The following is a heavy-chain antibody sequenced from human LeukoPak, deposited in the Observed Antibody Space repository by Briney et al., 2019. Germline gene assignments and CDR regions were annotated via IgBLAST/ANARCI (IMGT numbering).Heavy chain of an antibody. CDR3: ARPYFYDSSGFGGFDY. CDR1: GFTFDDYS. V-gene: IGHV3-43*01. CDR2: ISWDGKTT. J-gene: IGHJ4*02. D-gene: IGHD3-22*01. Sequence: HPGGSLRLTCAVSGFTFDDYSMHWVRPAPGKGLEWVSVISWDGKTTYYAGSVKGRFTISGDNSKGSLYLPMNSLTPEDTALYHCARPYFYDSSGFGGFDYWGQGTLVTASP.